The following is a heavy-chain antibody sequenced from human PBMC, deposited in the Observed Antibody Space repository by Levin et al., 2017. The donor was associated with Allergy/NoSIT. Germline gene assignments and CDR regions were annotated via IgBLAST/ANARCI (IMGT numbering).Heavy chain of an antibody. CDR2: INVSGSRR. D-gene: IGHD1-26*01. V-gene: IGHV3-23*01. CDR3: AKETGTGSPTQPDY. CDR1: GFTFSSYA. Sequence: GESLKISCAASGFTFSSYAMSLVRQAPGKGLEWVSTINVSGSRRYYADFVKGRFTISRDNSKNTLYLQMNSLRAEDTALYYCAKETGTGSPTQPDYWGQGTLVTVSS. J-gene: IGHJ4*02.